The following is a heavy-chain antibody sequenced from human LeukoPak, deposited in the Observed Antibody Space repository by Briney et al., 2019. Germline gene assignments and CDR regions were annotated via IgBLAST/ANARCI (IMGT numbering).Heavy chain of an antibody. D-gene: IGHD5-24*01. CDR1: GGSVSSGSYY. Sequence: PSETLSLTCTVSGGSVSSGSYYWSWVRQSPGRELEWIGYIHNSGTTNYNPSLRSRVSMSVDTSKNQFSLKLSSVTAADTAMYYCARGWNYFDFWGQGTLVTVSS. CDR3: ARGWNYFDF. J-gene: IGHJ4*02. V-gene: IGHV4-61*01. CDR2: IHNSGTT.